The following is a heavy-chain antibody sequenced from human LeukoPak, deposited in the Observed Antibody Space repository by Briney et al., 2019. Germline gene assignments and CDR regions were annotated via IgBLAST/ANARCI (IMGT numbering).Heavy chain of an antibody. D-gene: IGHD3-10*01. V-gene: IGHV4-59*12. CDR3: ARDRGLWFGEVHHYYYYGMDV. J-gene: IGHJ6*02. Sequence: SETLSLTCTVSGGSTSSDYWSWIRQSPGKGLEWVGYVYNSGDTGKNPSLKSRVTILLDTSKNQCSLKLTSVTAADTAVYYCARDRGLWFGEVHHYYYYGMDVWGQGTTVTVSS. CDR1: GGSTSSDY. CDR2: VYNSGDT.